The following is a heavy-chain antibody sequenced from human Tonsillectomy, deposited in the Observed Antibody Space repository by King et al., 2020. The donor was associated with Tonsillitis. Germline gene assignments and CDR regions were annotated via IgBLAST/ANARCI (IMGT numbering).Heavy chain of an antibody. D-gene: IGHD3-3*01. V-gene: IGHV3-23*04. CDR1: GFTFSSYA. CDR2: ISGSGGST. CDR3: AKDLRRFWSGYYTGRAFDI. J-gene: IGHJ3*02. Sequence: VQLVESGGGLVQPGGSLRLSCAASGFTFSSYAMSWVRQVPGKGLEWVSAISGSGGSTYYADSVKGRFTISRENSKNTLYLQMNSLRAEDTAGYYCAKDLRRFWSGYYTGRAFDIWGQGTMVTVSS.